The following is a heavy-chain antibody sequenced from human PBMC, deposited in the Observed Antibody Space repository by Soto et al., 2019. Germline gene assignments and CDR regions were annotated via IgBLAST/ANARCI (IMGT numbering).Heavy chain of an antibody. D-gene: IGHD6-19*01. CDR3: ARAAVAGRRLDY. CDR1: GYTFSTYY. V-gene: IGHV1-46*01. Sequence: QVQLVQSGAEVKKPGASVTVSCKASGYTFSTYYMHWVRQAPGQGLEWMGIINPSGTSTSYAQKFQGRITMTRDTSTSTVYMELSSLTSEDTAVYYCARAAVAGRRLDYRGQGTLVTVSS. J-gene: IGHJ4*02. CDR2: INPSGTST.